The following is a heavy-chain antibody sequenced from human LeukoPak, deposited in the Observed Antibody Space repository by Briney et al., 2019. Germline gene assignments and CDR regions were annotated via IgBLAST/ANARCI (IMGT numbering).Heavy chain of an antibody. CDR1: GFTFSSYG. Sequence: GGSLRLSCAASGFTFSSYGMHWVRQAPGKGLEWVAVISYDGSNIYYADSVKGRFTISRDNSKNTLYLQMNSLRAEDTAVYYCAKAASGNWNDVSDYWGQGTLVTVSS. CDR2: ISYDGSNI. D-gene: IGHD1-20*01. J-gene: IGHJ4*02. V-gene: IGHV3-30*18. CDR3: AKAASGNWNDVSDY.